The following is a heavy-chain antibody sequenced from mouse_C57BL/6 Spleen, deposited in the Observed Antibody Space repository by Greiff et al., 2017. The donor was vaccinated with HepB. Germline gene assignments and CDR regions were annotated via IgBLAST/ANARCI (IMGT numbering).Heavy chain of an antibody. Sequence: EVQVVESEGGLVQPGSSMKLSCTASGFTFSDYYMAWVRQVPEKGLEWVANINYDGSSTYYLDSLKSRFIISRDNAKNILYLQMSSLKSEDTATYYCAREGVYYDMDYWGQGTSVTVSS. CDR1: GFTFSDYY. CDR2: INYDGSST. CDR3: AREGVYYDMDY. V-gene: IGHV5-16*01. J-gene: IGHJ4*01.